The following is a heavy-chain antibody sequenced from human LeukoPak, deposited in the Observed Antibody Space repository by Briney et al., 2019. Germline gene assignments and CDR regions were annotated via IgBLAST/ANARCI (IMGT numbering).Heavy chain of an antibody. V-gene: IGHV3-23*01. J-gene: IGHJ4*02. CDR2: ISGSGGST. Sequence: PGGSLRLSCAASGFTFSSYAMSWVRQAPGKGLEWVSAISGSGGSTYYADSVKGRFTISRDNSKNTLYLQMNSLRAEDTAVYYCAKDRGSGIWGVYYFDYWGQGTLVTVSS. D-gene: IGHD3-10*01. CDR1: GFTFSSYA. CDR3: AKDRGSGIWGVYYFDY.